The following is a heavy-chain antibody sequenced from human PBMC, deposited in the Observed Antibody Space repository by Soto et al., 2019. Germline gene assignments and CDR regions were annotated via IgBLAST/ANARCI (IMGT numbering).Heavy chain of an antibody. D-gene: IGHD3-3*01. V-gene: IGHV3-30-3*01. CDR1: GYTFSSYA. CDR3: ASAYYDFWSGYYPN. J-gene: IGHJ4*02. Sequence: QVQLVESGGGVVQPGRSLRLSCAASGYTFSSYAMHWVRQAPGKGLEWVAVISYDGSNKYYADSVKGRFTISRDNSKNTLYLQMNCLRAEDTAVYYCASAYYDFWSGYYPNWGQGTLVTVSS. CDR2: ISYDGSNK.